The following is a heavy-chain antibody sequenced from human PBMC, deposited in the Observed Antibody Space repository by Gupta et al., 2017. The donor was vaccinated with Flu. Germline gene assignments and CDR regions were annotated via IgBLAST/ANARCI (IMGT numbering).Heavy chain of an antibody. D-gene: IGHD3-22*01. Sequence: YWSWIRQPPGKGLEWIGEINHSGSTNYNPSLKSRVTISVDTSKNQFSLKLSSVTAADTAVYYCARGGYYDSSGYYRPTYDYWGQGTLVTVSS. J-gene: IGHJ4*02. CDR3: ARGGYYDSSGYYRPTYDY. CDR2: INHSGST. CDR1: Y. V-gene: IGHV4-34*01.